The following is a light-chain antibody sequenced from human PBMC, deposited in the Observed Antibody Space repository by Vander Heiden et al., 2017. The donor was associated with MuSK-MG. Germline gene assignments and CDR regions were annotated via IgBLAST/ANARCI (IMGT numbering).Light chain of an antibody. Sequence: EIVMTQSPVTLSVSPGERATLSCRASQSVSTNLAWFQQKRGQAPRLLIYNASTRATGIPARFSGSGYGTEFTLTISSLQSEDFAVYYCQQHHNWPPWTFGQGTKVEIK. CDR2: NAS. J-gene: IGKJ1*01. CDR3: QQHHNWPPWT. CDR1: QSVSTN. V-gene: IGKV3-15*01.